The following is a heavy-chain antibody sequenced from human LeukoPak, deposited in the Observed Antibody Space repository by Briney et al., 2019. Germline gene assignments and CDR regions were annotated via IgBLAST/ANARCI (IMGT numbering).Heavy chain of an antibody. CDR3: ARAITTALALYYMDV. CDR1: GGSFSGYY. D-gene: IGHD3-22*01. J-gene: IGHJ6*03. CDR2: INHSGST. Sequence: SETLSLTCAVYGGSFSGYYWSWIRQPPGKGLEWIGEINHSGSTNYNPSLKSRVTISVDTSKNQFSLKLSSVTAADTAVYYCARAITTALALYYMDVWGKGTTVTVPS. V-gene: IGHV4-34*01.